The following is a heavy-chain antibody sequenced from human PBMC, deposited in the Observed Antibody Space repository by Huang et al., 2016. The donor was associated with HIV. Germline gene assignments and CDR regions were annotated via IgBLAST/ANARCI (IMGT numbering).Heavy chain of an antibody. CDR1: AFTFSSYA. Sequence: EMQLLESGGGLVQPGGSLRLSCEASAFTFSSYAMTWVRQAPGKGREGVSATSGRGGNTYYAESVKGRFTISRDNSKNTLYLQMNSLRAEDTAVYYCAKVASGYDFSARGSDWFDPWGQGTLVSVSS. CDR3: AKVASGYDFSARGSDWFDP. CDR2: TSGRGGNT. J-gene: IGHJ5*02. D-gene: IGHD5-12*01. V-gene: IGHV3-23*01.